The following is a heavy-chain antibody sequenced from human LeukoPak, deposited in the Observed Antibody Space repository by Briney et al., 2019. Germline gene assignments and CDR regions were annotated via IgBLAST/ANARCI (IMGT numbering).Heavy chain of an antibody. CDR2: ISAYKGNT. Sequence: AAVKVPYQACGHTFPIYGISWARQAPGQELKWRGWISAYKGNTNYAQKLQGRVTMTTETSTSTAYMELRSLRSDDTAVYYCARDLLGGSSLTFYYFYGMVVWGQGTTVTVSS. CDR1: GHTFPIYG. D-gene: IGHD6-13*01. CDR3: ARDLLGGSSLTFYYFYGMVV. J-gene: IGHJ6*02. V-gene: IGHV1-18*01.